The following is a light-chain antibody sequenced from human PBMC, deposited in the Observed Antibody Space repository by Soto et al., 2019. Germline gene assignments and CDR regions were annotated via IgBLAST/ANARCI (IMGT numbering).Light chain of an antibody. Sequence: EIVLTQSPGTVSLSPGERATLSCRASQSVRSSYLAWYQQKPGQAPRLLIHGASSRATGIPDRFSGSESGTDFTLTISRLEPEDFGMYYCQQYGTSPLTFGGGTKVEIK. CDR3: QQYGTSPLT. V-gene: IGKV3-20*01. CDR1: QSVRSSY. J-gene: IGKJ4*01. CDR2: GAS.